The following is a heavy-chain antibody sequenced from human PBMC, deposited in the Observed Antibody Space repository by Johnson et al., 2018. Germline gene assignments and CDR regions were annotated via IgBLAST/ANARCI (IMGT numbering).Heavy chain of an antibody. CDR3: AKDIGGYSYDPPHAFDI. CDR1: GFTFADYA. CDR2: ISWNSGSI. J-gene: IGHJ3*02. Sequence: VQLVQSGGGLVQPGRSLRLSCAASGFTFADYAMHWVRQAPGKGLEGVAGISWNSGSIGYADSVKGRFTISRDNAKNALYLQMNRLRAEDTALYFCAKDIGGYSYDPPHAFDIWGQGTMVTVSS. V-gene: IGHV3-9*01. D-gene: IGHD5-18*01.